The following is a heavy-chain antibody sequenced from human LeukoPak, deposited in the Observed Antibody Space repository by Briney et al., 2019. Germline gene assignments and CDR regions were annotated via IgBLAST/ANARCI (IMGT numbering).Heavy chain of an antibody. J-gene: IGHJ3*02. D-gene: IGHD2-15*01. V-gene: IGHV4-31*03. CDR3: ARSIVVVGSAFDI. CDR2: IYYSGST. Sequence: SETLSLTCTASGGSISSGGYYWSWIRQHPGKGLEWIGYIYYSGSTFYNPSLKSRVTISVDTSKNHFSLKLSSVTAADTAVYYCARSIVVVGSAFDIWGQGTMVTVSS. CDR1: GGSISSGGYY.